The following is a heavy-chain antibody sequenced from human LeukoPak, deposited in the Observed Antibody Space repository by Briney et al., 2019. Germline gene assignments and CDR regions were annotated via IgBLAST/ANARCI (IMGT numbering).Heavy chain of an antibody. V-gene: IGHV1-69*04. D-gene: IGHD5-18*01. J-gene: IGHJ4*02. CDR3: AREKEGYSYGIFDY. CDR1: GYTFTSYG. CDR2: IIPILGIA. Sequence: GASVKVSCKASGYTFTSYGISRVRQAPGQGLEWTGTIIPILGIANYAQKFQGRVTITADKSTSTAYMELSSLRSEDTAVYYCAREKEGYSYGIFDYWGQGTLVTVSS.